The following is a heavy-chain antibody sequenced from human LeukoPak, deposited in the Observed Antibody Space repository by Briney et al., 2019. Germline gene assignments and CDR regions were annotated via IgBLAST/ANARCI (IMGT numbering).Heavy chain of an antibody. CDR3: ARHSSSGVTFDY. D-gene: IGHD5-18*01. CDR2: IYYSGST. J-gene: IGHJ4*02. V-gene: IGHV4-39*07. CDR1: GGSISSSSYY. Sequence: SETLSLTCTVSGGSISSSSYYWGWIRQPPGKGLEWIGSIYYSGSTYYNPSLKSRVTISVVTSKNQFSLKLSSVTAADTAVYYCARHSSSGVTFDYWGQGTLVTVSS.